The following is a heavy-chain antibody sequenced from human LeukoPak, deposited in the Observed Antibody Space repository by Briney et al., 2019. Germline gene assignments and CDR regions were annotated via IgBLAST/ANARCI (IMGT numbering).Heavy chain of an antibody. CDR3: ARDLASPRYYWYFDL. V-gene: IGHV4-4*07. CDR2: IYTSGST. D-gene: IGHD3-9*01. CDR1: GGSMSSYY. J-gene: IGHJ2*01. Sequence: SETLSLTCTVSGGSMSSYYLSWIRQPAGKGLEWIGRIYTSGSTNYNPSLKSRVTMSVDTSKNQFSLKLSSVTAADTAVYYCARDLASPRYYWYFDLWGRGTLVTVSS.